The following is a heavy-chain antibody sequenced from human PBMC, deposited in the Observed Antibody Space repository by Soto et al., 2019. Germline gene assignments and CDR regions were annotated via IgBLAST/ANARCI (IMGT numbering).Heavy chain of an antibody. D-gene: IGHD3-16*02. CDR1: GDSVSSNSAA. CDR3: ARDEGQGNDYGGGSYRPSYYFDY. V-gene: IGHV6-1*01. J-gene: IGHJ4*02. Sequence: SQTLSLTCAISGDSVSSNSAAWNWIRQSPSRGLEWLGRTYSRSKWYNDYAVSVKSRITINPDTSKNQFSLQLNSVTPEDTAVYYCARDEGQGNDYGGGSYRPSYYFDYWGQGTLVTVSS. CDR2: TYSRSKWYN.